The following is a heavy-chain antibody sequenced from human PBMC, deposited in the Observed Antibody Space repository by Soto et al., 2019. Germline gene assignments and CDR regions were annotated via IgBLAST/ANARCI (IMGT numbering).Heavy chain of an antibody. CDR1: GGTFSSYA. CDR2: IIPIFGTA. CDR3: ERENGSGSYYQVYYGMDV. J-gene: IGHJ6*02. D-gene: IGHD3-10*01. Sequence: QVQLVQSGAEVKKPGSSVKVSCKASGGTFSSYAISWVRQAPGQGLEWMGGIIPIFGTANYAQKFQGRVTITADQSTSTAYMELSSLRSEDTAVYYCERENGSGSYYQVYYGMDVWGQGTTVTVSS. V-gene: IGHV1-69*01.